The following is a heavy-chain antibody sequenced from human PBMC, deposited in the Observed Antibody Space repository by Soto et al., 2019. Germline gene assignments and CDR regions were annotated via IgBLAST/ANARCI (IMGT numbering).Heavy chain of an antibody. Sequence: GESLKISCKGSGYSFTTYWIVWVRHMPGKGLEWMGSIYPGNSDTRYSPSLQGQVTISADKSNSTAYLQWSSLKASDTAMYYCARLPSKKGSARDVWGRGTRVTVPS. CDR3: ARLPSKKGSARDV. CDR1: GYSFTTYW. J-gene: IGHJ6*04. CDR2: IYPGNSDT. V-gene: IGHV5-51*01. D-gene: IGHD1-26*01.